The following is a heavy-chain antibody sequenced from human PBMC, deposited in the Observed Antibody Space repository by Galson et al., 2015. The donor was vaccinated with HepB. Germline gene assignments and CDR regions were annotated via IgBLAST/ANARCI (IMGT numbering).Heavy chain of an antibody. CDR1: GFTFSSYG. V-gene: IGHV3-30*19. Sequence: SLRLSCAASGFTFSSYGMHWVRQAPGKGLEWLAVLSKDGRDKYYAESVKGRFTISRDNSKNTLYLQMNSLRAEDTAVYYCARGTLAAAGLDYWGQGTLVTVSS. J-gene: IGHJ4*02. CDR3: ARGTLAAAGLDY. CDR2: LSKDGRDK. D-gene: IGHD6-13*01.